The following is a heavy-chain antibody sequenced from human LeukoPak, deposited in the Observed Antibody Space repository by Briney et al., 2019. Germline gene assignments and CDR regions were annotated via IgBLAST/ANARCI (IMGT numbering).Heavy chain of an antibody. CDR1: GYTFTSYG. J-gene: IGHJ5*02. V-gene: IGHV1-18*01. D-gene: IGHD6-13*01. CDR2: ISAYNGNI. Sequence: ASVKVSCKASGYTFTSYGISWVRQAPGQGLEWMGWISAYNGNINYVQNLQGRVTMTTDTSTSTAYMELRSLRSDDTAVYYCARSPGGYPHWLDPWGQGTLVTVSS. CDR3: ARSPGGYPHWLDP.